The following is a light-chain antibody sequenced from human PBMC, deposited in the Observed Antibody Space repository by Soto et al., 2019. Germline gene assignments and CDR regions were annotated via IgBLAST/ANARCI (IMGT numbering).Light chain of an antibody. J-gene: IGLJ3*02. Sequence: QSVLTQPPSVSAAPGQTVTIPCSGSSSNIGNNFVSWYQQLPGTAPKLLIYENNKRPSGIPDRFSGSKSGTSATLGITGLQTGDEADYYCGTWDSSLSVWVFGGGTKLTVL. CDR3: GTWDSSLSVWV. CDR2: ENN. V-gene: IGLV1-51*02. CDR1: SSNIGNNF.